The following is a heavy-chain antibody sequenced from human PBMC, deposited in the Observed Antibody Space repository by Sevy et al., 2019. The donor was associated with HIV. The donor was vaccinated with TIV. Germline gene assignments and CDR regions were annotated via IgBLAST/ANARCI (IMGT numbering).Heavy chain of an antibody. D-gene: IGHD5-12*01. CDR1: GGSISSYY. CDR3: ARHRRDGYNSFDY. Sequence: SETLSLTCTVSGGSISSYYWSWIRQPPGKGLEWIGYIYYSGSINYNPSLKSRVTISVDTSKNQFSLKLSSVTAADTAVYYCARHRRDGYNSFDYWGQGTLVTVSS. CDR2: IYYSGSI. V-gene: IGHV4-59*08. J-gene: IGHJ4*02.